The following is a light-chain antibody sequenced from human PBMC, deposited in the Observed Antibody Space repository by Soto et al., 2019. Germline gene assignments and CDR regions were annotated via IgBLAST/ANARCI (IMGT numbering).Light chain of an antibody. CDR1: QGIRDE. CDR2: AAS. Sequence: AIQMTQSPSSLSASVGDRVTITCRASQGIRDELGWYQQKAGKAPNLLISAASRLQSGVPSRFSGRGSGTDFTLTISSLQPDDFATYYCQQYNTYWWTFGQGTKVDIK. CDR3: QQYNTYWWT. V-gene: IGKV1-6*01. J-gene: IGKJ1*01.